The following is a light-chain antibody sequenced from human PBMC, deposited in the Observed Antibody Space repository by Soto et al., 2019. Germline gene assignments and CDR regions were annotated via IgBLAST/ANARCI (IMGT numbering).Light chain of an antibody. V-gene: IGLV4-69*01. Sequence: QLVLTQSPSASASLGASVKLTCTLSSGHSSYVIAWHQQQPEEGPRYLMKLNSDGSHTKGDGIPDRFSGSSSGAERYLTISSLQSEDEADYYWQTWGTGIVVFGGGTKLTV. J-gene: IGLJ2*01. CDR3: QTWGTGIVV. CDR2: LNSDGSH. CDR1: SGHSSYV.